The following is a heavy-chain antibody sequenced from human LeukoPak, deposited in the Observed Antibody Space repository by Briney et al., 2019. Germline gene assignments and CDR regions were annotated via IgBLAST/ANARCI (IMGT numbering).Heavy chain of an antibody. CDR1: AFTFSSYW. V-gene: IGHV3-7*01. CDR3: ARDRTYCSGGRCYDLFDI. CDR2: INRDGSEK. J-gene: IGHJ3*02. D-gene: IGHD2-15*01. Sequence: GGSLRLSCAASAFTFSSYWMTWVRQAPGEGLEWVANINRDGSEKNHVDSVKGRFIISRDNAKNSLYLQMDSLRAEDTAVYYCARDRTYCSGGRCYDLFDIWGQRTMVTVSS.